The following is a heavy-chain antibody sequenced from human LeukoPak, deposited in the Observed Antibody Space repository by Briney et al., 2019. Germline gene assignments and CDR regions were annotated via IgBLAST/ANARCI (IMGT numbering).Heavy chain of an antibody. CDR1: GGSFSGYY. Sequence: PSETLSLTCAVYGGSFSGYYWSWIRQPPGKGLEWIGEIHHSGSTNYNPSLKSRVTISVDTSKNQFSLKLSSVTAADTAVYYCARDVGATPGYFDYWGQGTLVTVSS. D-gene: IGHD1-26*01. V-gene: IGHV4-34*01. J-gene: IGHJ4*02. CDR2: IHHSGST. CDR3: ARDVGATPGYFDY.